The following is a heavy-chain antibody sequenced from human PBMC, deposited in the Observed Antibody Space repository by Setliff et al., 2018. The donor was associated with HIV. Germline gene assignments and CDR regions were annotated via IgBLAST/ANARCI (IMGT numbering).Heavy chain of an antibody. J-gene: IGHJ4*02. CDR2: IIPISGTA. D-gene: IGHD3-9*01. CDR3: ARSFDILTGDLDY. CDR1: GGTLSSYA. V-gene: IGHV1-69*05. Sequence: SVKVSCKASGGTLSSYAISWVRQAPGQGLEWMGRIIPISGTANNAEKFQGRVAMTRDTSTGTVYMELSSLKSEDTAVYYCARSFDILTGDLDYWGQGTLVTVSS.